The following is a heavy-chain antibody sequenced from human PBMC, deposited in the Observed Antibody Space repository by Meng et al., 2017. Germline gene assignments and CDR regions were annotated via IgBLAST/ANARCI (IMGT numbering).Heavy chain of an antibody. V-gene: IGHV3-74*01. J-gene: IGHJ4*02. Sequence: EVRLVGAGGGFVQPWGSLGLSRAASGFTFNNYWMHWVRQVPGKGLVWASRISGDGSITNYADSVKGRFTISRDNAKNTLYLQMNSLRPEDTVVYYCLDEAPRSDYWGQGSLVTVSS. CDR2: ISGDGSIT. CDR1: GFTFNNYW. D-gene: IGHD1-1*01. CDR3: LDEAPRSDY.